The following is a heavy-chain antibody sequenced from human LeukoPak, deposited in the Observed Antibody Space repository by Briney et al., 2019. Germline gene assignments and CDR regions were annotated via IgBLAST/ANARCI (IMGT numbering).Heavy chain of an antibody. Sequence: PGGSLRLSCVASGFTFSNYAMSWVRQGPGKGLEWVSSISGSGGSTFYADSAKGRFTISRDNSKNTLHLQMNSLRAEDTAVYYCAKGYDFWSGYARWFDYWGQGTLVTVSS. J-gene: IGHJ4*02. CDR2: ISGSGGST. D-gene: IGHD3/OR15-3a*01. CDR1: GFTFSNYA. V-gene: IGHV3-23*01. CDR3: AKGYDFWSGYARWFDY.